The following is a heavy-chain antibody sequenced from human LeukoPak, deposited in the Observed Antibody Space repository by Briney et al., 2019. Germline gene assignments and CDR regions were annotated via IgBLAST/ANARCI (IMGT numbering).Heavy chain of an antibody. J-gene: IGHJ4*02. CDR2: ISSSSSYI. Sequence: GSLRLSCAASGFTFSSYSMNWVRQAPGKGLEWVSSISSSSSYIYYADSVKGRFTISRDNAKNSLYLQMNSLRAEDTAVYYCARDPIVVVTAGGYFDYWGQGTLVTVSS. CDR3: ARDPIVVVTAGGYFDY. CDR1: GFTFSSYS. V-gene: IGHV3-21*01. D-gene: IGHD2-21*02.